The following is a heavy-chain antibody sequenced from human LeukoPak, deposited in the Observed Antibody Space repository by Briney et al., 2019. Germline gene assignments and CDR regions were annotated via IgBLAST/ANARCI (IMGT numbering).Heavy chain of an antibody. CDR3: ARTYYYGSGSFNYSDY. CDR2: IYTSGST. V-gene: IGHV4-4*09. CDR1: GGSISSYY. D-gene: IGHD3-10*01. Sequence: SETLSLTCTVSGGSISSYYWSWIRQPPGKGLEWIGYIYTSGSTNYNPSLKSRVTISVDTSKNQFSLKLSSVTAADTAVYYCARTYYYGSGSFNYSDYWGQGTLVTVSS. J-gene: IGHJ4*02.